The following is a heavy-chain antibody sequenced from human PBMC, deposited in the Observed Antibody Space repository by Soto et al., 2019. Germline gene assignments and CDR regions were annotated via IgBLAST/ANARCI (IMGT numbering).Heavy chain of an antibody. CDR2: INAHNGNT. Sequence: QVQLVQSGAEVKKPGASVKVSCKASGYTFTSYGISWVRQAPGQGLEWMGWINAHNGNTKYAQKVKGXVXRXTXXTTSTAYMELRSLRSDDTAVYYCARDPALGGPFDYWGQGTLVTVSS. J-gene: IGHJ4*02. CDR3: ARDPALGGPFDY. CDR1: GYTFTSYG. V-gene: IGHV1-18*01. D-gene: IGHD3-16*01.